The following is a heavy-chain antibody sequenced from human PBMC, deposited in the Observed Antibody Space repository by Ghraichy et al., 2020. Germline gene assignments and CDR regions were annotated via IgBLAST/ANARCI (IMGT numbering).Heavy chain of an antibody. CDR3: ASRLRFLDREGDY. V-gene: IGHV4-39*01. Sequence: SETLSLTCTVSGGSISSSPYYWGWIRQPPGKGLEWIGSIYYSGSTLYNPSLRSRVTISVDTSKNQFSLKLSSVTAADPAVYYCASRLRFLDREGDYWGQGTLVTVSS. J-gene: IGHJ4*02. D-gene: IGHD3-3*01. CDR1: GGSISSSPYY. CDR2: IYYSGST.